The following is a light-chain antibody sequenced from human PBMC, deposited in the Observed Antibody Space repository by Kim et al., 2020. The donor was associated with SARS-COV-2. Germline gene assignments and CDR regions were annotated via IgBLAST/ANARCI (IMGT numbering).Light chain of an antibody. CDR2: EDN. V-gene: IGLV6-57*04. Sequence: NFMLTQPHSVSESPGKTVTISCTRSSGSIASNFVQWYQQRPGSAPTTVISEDNQRPSGVPDRFSGSIDTSSNSASLTISGLKTEDEADYYCQSYDSDSQVFGGGTQLTVL. CDR3: QSYDSDSQV. CDR1: SGSIASNF. J-gene: IGLJ2*01.